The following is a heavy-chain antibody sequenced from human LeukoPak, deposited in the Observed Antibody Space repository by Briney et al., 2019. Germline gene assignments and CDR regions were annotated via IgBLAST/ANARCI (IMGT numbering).Heavy chain of an antibody. CDR2: IMQDRSVK. CDR1: GLTLSSYS. J-gene: IGHJ4*02. V-gene: IGHV3-7*01. Sequence: GGSLRLSCAASGLTLSSYSMDSVRQARGKGQEWVATIMQDRSVKQYVNSVKGRFTISRDNAKNSQYLQMDSLRAEDTAVYCCAKYSRAADSYWGQGTLVTVSS. D-gene: IGHD2-15*01. CDR3: AKYSRAADSY.